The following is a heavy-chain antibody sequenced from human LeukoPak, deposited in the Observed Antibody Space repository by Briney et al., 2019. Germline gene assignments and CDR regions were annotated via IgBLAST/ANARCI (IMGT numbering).Heavy chain of an antibody. Sequence: TSETLSLTCTVSGGSISSGDYYWSWIRQPPGKGLEWIGYIYYSGSTYYNPSLKSRVTISVDTSKNQFSLKLSSVTAADTAVYYCARGQRGLTIFGVVITNWFDPWGQGTLVTVSS. CDR2: IYYSGST. CDR3: ARGQRGLTIFGVVITNWFDP. J-gene: IGHJ5*02. D-gene: IGHD3-3*01. CDR1: GGSISSGDYY. V-gene: IGHV4-30-4*08.